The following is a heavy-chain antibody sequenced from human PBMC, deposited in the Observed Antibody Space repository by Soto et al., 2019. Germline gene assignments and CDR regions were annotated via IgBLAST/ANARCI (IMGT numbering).Heavy chain of an antibody. CDR2: ISYDGSNK. V-gene: IGHV3-30*18. D-gene: IGHD6-19*01. CDR1: GFIFSSYG. CDR3: AKDYEAVAGAYYYYGMDV. J-gene: IGHJ6*02. Sequence: QVQLVESGGGVVQPGRSLRLSCAASGFIFSSYGMYWVRQAPGKGLEWVAVISYDGSNKYYADSVKGRFTISRDNSKNTLYLQMNSLRAEDTAVYYCAKDYEAVAGAYYYYGMDVWGQGTTVTVSS.